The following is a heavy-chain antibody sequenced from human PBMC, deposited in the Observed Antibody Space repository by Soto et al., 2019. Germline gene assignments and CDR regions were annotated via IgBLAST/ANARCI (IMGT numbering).Heavy chain of an antibody. J-gene: IGHJ4*02. CDR2: ITYDGSNK. Sequence: GGSVRLSCAASGLAFSSYSMHWVRQAPGKGLEWVAVITYDGSNKYYAESVKGRFTISRDDSKNTVYLQMNSLRAEDTAVYYCAKDHSGFDPAYYFDYWGQGTLVTVSS. CDR3: AKDHSGFDPAYYFDY. CDR1: GLAFSSYS. D-gene: IGHD5-12*01. V-gene: IGHV3-30*18.